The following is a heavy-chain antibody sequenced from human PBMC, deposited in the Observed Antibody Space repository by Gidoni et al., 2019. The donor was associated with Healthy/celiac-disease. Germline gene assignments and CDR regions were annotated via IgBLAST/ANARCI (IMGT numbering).Heavy chain of an antibody. CDR1: GGSISRSY. D-gene: IGHD6-19*01. Sequence: QVQLQESGPGLVKPSETLSLTCTVSGGSISRSYWSWIRQPPGKGLEWIGYIYYSGSTNYNPSLKSRVTISVDTSKNQFSLKLSSVTAADTAVYYCARGGSSGWYRGRAFDIWGQGTMVTVSS. J-gene: IGHJ3*02. V-gene: IGHV4-59*01. CDR3: ARGGSSGWYRGRAFDI. CDR2: IYYSGST.